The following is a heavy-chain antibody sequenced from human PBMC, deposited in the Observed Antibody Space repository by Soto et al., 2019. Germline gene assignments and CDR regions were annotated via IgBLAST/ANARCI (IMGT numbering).Heavy chain of an antibody. V-gene: IGHV3-49*04. J-gene: IGHJ5*02. D-gene: IGHD2-15*01. CDR2: IRSKAYGGTT. CDR3: AGVFRLGLLQPGSWFDP. CDR1: GFTFGDYA. Sequence: GGSLRLSCTASGFTFGDYAMSWVRQAPGKGLEWVGFIRSKAYGGTTEYAASVKGRFTISRDDSKSIAYLQMNSLKTEDTAVYYCAGVFRLGLLQPGSWFDPWGQGTLVTVSS.